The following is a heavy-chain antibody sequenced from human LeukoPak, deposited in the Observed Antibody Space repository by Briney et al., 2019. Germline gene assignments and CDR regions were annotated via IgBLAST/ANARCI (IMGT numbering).Heavy chain of an antibody. CDR2: ISGSGGST. CDR1: GFTFSTYA. J-gene: IGHJ6*02. Sequence: GGSLRLSCAASGFTFSTYAMSWVRQAPGKGLEWVSAISGSGGSTYYADSVKGRFTFSRDNAKNTLYLQMNSLRAEDTAVYYCARGYDYYYGMDVWGQGTTVTVSS. CDR3: ARGYDYYYGMDV. V-gene: IGHV3-23*01.